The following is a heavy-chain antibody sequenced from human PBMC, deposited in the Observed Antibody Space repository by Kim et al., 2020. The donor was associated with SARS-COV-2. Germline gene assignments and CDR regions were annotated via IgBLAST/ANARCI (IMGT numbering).Heavy chain of an antibody. Sequence: AQKFQGRVTMTRDTSTSTVYMELSSLRSEDTAVYYCARAPGHHVDTALDYWGQGTLVTVSS. J-gene: IGHJ4*02. V-gene: IGHV1-46*01. CDR3: ARAPGHHVDTALDY. D-gene: IGHD5-18*01.